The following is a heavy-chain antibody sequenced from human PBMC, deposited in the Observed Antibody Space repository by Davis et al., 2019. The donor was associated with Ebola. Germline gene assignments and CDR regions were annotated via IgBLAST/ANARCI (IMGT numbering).Heavy chain of an antibody. CDR2: ISYDGSNK. D-gene: IGHD4-17*01. V-gene: IGHV3-30*18. CDR3: AKDVAVTSAFDI. J-gene: IGHJ3*02. CDR1: GFTFSSYG. Sequence: GGSLRLSCAASGFTFSSYGMHWVRQAPGKGLEWVAVISYDGSNKYYADSVKGRFTISRDNSKNTLYLQMNSLRAEDTAVYYCAKDVAVTSAFDIWGQGTMVTVSS.